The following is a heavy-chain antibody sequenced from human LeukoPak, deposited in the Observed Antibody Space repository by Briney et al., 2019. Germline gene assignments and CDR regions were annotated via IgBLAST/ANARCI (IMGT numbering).Heavy chain of an antibody. V-gene: IGHV4-59*08. J-gene: IGHJ6*02. CDR3: ARHHDFWRSYHNYYYGMDV. Sequence: KPSETLSLTCTVSGGSISSYYWSWIRQPPGKGLEWIGYIYYSGSTYYNPSLRSRVTISVDTSKDQFSLKLSSVTAADTAVYYCARHHDFWRSYHNYYYGMDVWGQGTTVTVSS. D-gene: IGHD3-3*01. CDR2: IYYSGST. CDR1: GGSISSYY.